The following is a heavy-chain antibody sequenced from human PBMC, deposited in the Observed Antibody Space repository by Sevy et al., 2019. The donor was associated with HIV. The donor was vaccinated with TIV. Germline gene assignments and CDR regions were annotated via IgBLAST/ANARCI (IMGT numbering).Heavy chain of an antibody. CDR3: AAPAVGATRGAFDI. CDR2: ITGSGGST. D-gene: IGHD1-26*01. Sequence: GGSLRLSCAASGFTFISYAMTWVRQAPGKGLEWVSTITGSGGSTYYTDSVKGRFIISRDNSKNKLYLQMNSLRAEDTAVYYCAAPAVGATRGAFDIWGQGTMVTVSS. J-gene: IGHJ3*02. CDR1: GFTFISYA. V-gene: IGHV3-23*01.